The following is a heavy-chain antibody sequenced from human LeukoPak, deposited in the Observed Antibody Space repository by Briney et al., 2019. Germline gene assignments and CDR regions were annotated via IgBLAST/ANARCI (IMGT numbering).Heavy chain of an antibody. V-gene: IGHV3-23*01. D-gene: IGHD3-22*01. CDR1: GFTFSSYD. CDR3: AETVHYSYDSGGSFNWYFDL. J-gene: IGHJ2*01. CDR2: ISGSGGTT. Sequence: GGSLRLSCAAYGFTFSSYDMSWARQAPGKGLEWVSGISGSGGTTYYAASVKGRFTISRDNSKNTLYLQMNSLRAEDTAVYYCAETVHYSYDSGGSFNWYFDLWGRGTLVTVSS.